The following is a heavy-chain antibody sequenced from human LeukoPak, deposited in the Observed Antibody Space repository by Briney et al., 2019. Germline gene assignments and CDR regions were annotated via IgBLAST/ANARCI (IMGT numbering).Heavy chain of an antibody. V-gene: IGHV6-1*01. CDR1: GDSVSSNSAA. Sequence: SQTLSLTCAISGDSVSSNSAAWNWIRQSPSRGLEWLGRTYYRSKWYNDYAVSVKGRITINPDTSKNQFSLQLNSVTPEDTAVYYCARDRYSSSWRYRATGFDYWGQGTLVTVSS. CDR3: ARDRYSSSWRYRATGFDY. D-gene: IGHD6-13*01. CDR2: TYYRSKWYN. J-gene: IGHJ4*02.